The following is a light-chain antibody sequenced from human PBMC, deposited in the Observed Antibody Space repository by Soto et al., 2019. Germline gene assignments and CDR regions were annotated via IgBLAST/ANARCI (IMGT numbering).Light chain of an antibody. CDR2: GAS. CDR1: QSVSSN. V-gene: IGKV3-15*01. CDR3: QQYNNWPQT. Sequence: EIVMTQSPATLSVSPGERATLSCRASQSVSSNLAWYHQKPGQAPRLLIYGASTRATGIPARFSGSGSGTEFTLTISSLQSEDCAVYYCQQYNNWPQTFGQGTKVDFK. J-gene: IGKJ1*01.